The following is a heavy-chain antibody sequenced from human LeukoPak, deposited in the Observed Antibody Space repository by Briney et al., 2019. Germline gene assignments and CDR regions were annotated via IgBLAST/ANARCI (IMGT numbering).Heavy chain of an antibody. Sequence: SETLSLTCTVSGYSISSGYYWGWIRQPPGKGLEWIGSIYHSGSTYYNPSLKSRVTISVDTSKNQFSLKLSSVTAADTAVYYWARNHYDNAFDYWGQGTLVTVSS. CDR3: ARNHYDNAFDY. V-gene: IGHV4-38-2*02. D-gene: IGHD3-22*01. J-gene: IGHJ4*02. CDR2: IYHSGST. CDR1: GYSISSGYY.